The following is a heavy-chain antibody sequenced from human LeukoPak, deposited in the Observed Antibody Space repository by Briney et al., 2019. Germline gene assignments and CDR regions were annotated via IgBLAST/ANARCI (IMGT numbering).Heavy chain of an antibody. V-gene: IGHV3-7*01. J-gene: IGHJ6*03. Sequence: PGGSLRLSCTASGFAFSSYWMSWVRQAPGKGLEWVANIKQDGSEKYYVDSVKGRFTISRDNAKNSLYLQMNSLRAEDTAVYYCARDGMNIVATIYYYYYMDVWGKGTTVTVSS. CDR3: ARDGMNIVATIYYYYYMDV. CDR1: GFAFSSYW. CDR2: IKQDGSEK. D-gene: IGHD5-12*01.